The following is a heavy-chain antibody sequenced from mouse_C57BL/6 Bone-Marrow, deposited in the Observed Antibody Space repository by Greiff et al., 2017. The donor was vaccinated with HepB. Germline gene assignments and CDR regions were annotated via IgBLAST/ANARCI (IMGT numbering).Heavy chain of an antibody. V-gene: IGHV1-82*01. CDR1: GYAFSSSW. Sequence: QVQLQQSGPELVKPGASVKISCKASGYAFSSSWMNWVKQRPGKGLEWIGRIYPGDGDTNYNGKFKGKATLTADKSSSTAYMQLSSLTSEDSAVYFCARPLYYGDVWGTGTTVTVSS. D-gene: IGHD2-1*01. J-gene: IGHJ1*03. CDR2: IYPGDGDT. CDR3: ARPLYYGDV.